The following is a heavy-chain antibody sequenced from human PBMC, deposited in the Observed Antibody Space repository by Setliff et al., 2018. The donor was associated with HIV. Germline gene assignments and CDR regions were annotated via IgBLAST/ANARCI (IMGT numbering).Heavy chain of an antibody. D-gene: IGHD5-18*01. CDR1: GYSIGSGYY. V-gene: IGHV4-38-2*01. CDR2: VYHSGST. Sequence: PSETLSLTCVVSGYSIGSGYYWGWIRQTPGEGLEWIGSVYHSGSTYYNPSLKSRITISIDTSKNHSSLRLTSVTAADTAVYYCARLAPAMVYELDYWGPGMLVTVSS. J-gene: IGHJ4*02. CDR3: ARLAPAMVYELDY.